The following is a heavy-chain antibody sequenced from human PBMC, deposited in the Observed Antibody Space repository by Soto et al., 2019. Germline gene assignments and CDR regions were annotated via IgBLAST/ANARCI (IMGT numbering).Heavy chain of an antibody. J-gene: IGHJ4*02. CDR2: IYYDGST. V-gene: IGHV4-39*01. CDR1: GGSINSNNYY. D-gene: IGHD2-15*01. Sequence: PSKTLSLTCTVSGGSINSNNYYWAWIRQPPGKGLAWIASIYYDGSTYYNPSLKSRVTISIDTSKNQFSLRLRSVTAADTAIYYCAKVVVAATRHTDFDSWGQGTLVTVSS. CDR3: AKVVVAATRHTDFDS.